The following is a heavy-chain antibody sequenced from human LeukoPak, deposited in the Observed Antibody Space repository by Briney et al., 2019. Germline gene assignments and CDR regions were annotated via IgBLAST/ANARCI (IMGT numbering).Heavy chain of an antibody. CDR2: ISYSAAT. CDR3: ARVREYYSDFNFHN. V-gene: IGHV4-39*07. D-gene: IGHD4-11*01. CDR1: SVSVSRSSYY. Sequence: SETLSLTCTVSSVSVSRSSYYWGWIRQPPGKGLEWIGTISYSAATYYNPSLKSRVSISIDTSKNHFSLQLSCVTAADTAVYYCARVREYYSDFNFHNWGQGTLVTVSS. J-gene: IGHJ1*01.